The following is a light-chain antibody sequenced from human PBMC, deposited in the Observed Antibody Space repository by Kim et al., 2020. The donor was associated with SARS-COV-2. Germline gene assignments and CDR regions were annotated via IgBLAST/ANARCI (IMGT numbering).Light chain of an antibody. V-gene: IGLV1-47*01. J-gene: IGLJ1*01. Sequence: QRVTISCSGSSSNIGSNYVYWYQQLPGTAPKLLIYRNNQRPSGVPDRFSGSKSGTSASLAISGLRSEDEADYYCAAWDDSLSGLGVFGTGTKVTVL. CDR1: SSNIGSNY. CDR3: AAWDDSLSGLGV. CDR2: RNN.